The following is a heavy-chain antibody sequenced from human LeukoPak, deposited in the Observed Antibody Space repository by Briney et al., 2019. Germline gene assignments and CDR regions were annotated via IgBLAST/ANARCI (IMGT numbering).Heavy chain of an antibody. V-gene: IGHV4-30-4*01. J-gene: IGHJ6*03. D-gene: IGHD3-10*01. Sequence: SQTLSLTCSVSGGSVGSADYYWSWLRQSPGKGLDWIGYINYSGITYYNPSLKSRVTISVDTSKNQFSRKLSSVTAADTAVFYCARGRTAPGSVPYDYYMDVWGKGTTVTVSS. CDR2: INYSGIT. CDR3: ARGRTAPGSVPYDYYMDV. CDR1: GGSVGSADYY.